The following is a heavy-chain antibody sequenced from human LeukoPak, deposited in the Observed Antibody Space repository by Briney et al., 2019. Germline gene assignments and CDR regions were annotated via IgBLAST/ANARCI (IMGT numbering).Heavy chain of an antibody. CDR2: IYPGDSDN. D-gene: IGHD6-19*01. CDR1: GYSFTSYW. Sequence: GESLKISCKGSGYSFTSYWIGWVRQMPGKGLEWMGIIYPGDSDNRYSPSFQGQVTISADKSISTAYLQWSSLKASDTAMYYCARPVLAVAGTGDAFDIWGQGTMVTVSS. CDR3: ARPVLAVAGTGDAFDI. V-gene: IGHV5-51*01. J-gene: IGHJ3*02.